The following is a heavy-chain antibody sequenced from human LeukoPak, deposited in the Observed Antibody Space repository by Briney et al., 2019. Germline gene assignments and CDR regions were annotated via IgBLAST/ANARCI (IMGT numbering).Heavy chain of an antibody. CDR2: IYYSGST. CDR3: AREVVDTHHIVVVTASRVDY. Sequence: SETLSLTCTVSGGSISSSSYYWGWIRQPPGKGLEWIGSIYYSGSTYYNPSLKSRVTISVDTSKNQFSLKLSSVTAADTAVYYCAREVVDTHHIVVVTASRVDYWGQGTLVTVSS. D-gene: IGHD2-21*02. V-gene: IGHV4-39*07. J-gene: IGHJ4*02. CDR1: GGSISSSSYY.